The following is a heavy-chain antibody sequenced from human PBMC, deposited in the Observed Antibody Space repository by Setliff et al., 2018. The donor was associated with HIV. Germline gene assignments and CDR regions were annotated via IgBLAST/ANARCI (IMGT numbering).Heavy chain of an antibody. CDR2: VSYSGST. D-gene: IGHD3-16*01. V-gene: IGHV4-59*11. J-gene: IGHJ4*02. CDR1: GGSISSHL. CDR3: ARRLGATVFYYFDY. Sequence: PSETLSLTCPVSGGSISSHLWSWIRQPPGKGLEWIGTVSYSGSTNYNPSLKSRVTISVDTSENQFSLTLSSVTAADTAVYYCARRLGATVFYYFDYWGQGTLVTVSS.